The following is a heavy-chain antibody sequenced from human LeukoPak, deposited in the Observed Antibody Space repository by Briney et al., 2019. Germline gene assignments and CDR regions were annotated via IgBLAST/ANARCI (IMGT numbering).Heavy chain of an antibody. Sequence: PGGSLRLSCAASGFTFSSYEMNWVRQAPGKGLEWVSCISSSGSTIYYADSVKGRFTISRDNAKNSLYLQMNSLRAEDTAVYYCARYYYYGSGSYPYYYMDVWGKGTTVTVSS. CDR3: ARYYYYGSGSYPYYYMDV. CDR1: GFTFSSYE. V-gene: IGHV3-48*03. J-gene: IGHJ6*03. D-gene: IGHD3-10*01. CDR2: ISSSGSTI.